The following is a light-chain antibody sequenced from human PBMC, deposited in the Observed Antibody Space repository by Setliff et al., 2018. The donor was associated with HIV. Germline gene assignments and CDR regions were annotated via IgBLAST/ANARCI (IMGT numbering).Light chain of an antibody. CDR3: SSYTSSSTL. CDR2: AVS. CDR1: SSDVVDYNY. Sequence: QSALTQPASVSGSPGQSITISCTGTSSDVVDYNYVSWCQQYPGKAPKLMIYAVSNRPSGVSNRFSGSKSGNTASLTISGLQAEDEADYYCSSYTSSSTLFGGGTKVTVL. V-gene: IGLV2-14*03. J-gene: IGLJ2*01.